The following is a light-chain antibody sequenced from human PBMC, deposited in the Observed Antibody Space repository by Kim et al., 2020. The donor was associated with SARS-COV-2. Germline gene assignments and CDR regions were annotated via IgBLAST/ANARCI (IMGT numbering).Light chain of an antibody. CDR2: GAS. CDR1: QSIRTH. J-gene: IGKJ1*01. CDR3: HQYYNWPAWT. V-gene: IGKV3-15*01. Sequence: EIVLTQSPAMLSVSPGARATLSCRASQSIRTHLAWYQQKPGQAPRLLVFGASTRAAGTPDRFSGSGSATDFTLTISSLQSEDCAVYSCHQYYNWPAWTFGQGTKVDIK.